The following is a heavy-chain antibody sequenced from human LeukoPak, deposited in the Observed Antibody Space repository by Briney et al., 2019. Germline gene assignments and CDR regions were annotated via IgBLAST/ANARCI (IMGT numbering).Heavy chain of an antibody. V-gene: IGHV4-38-2*01. Sequence: SETLSLTCAVSDYSISSGYYWGWIRQPPGKGLEWIGSIYHSGSTYYNPSLKSRVTISVDTSKNQFSLKLSSVTAADTAVYYCARRGGSYSYYYMDVRGKGTTVTVSS. CDR3: ARRGGSYSYYYMDV. J-gene: IGHJ6*03. CDR1: DYSISSGYY. CDR2: IYHSGST. D-gene: IGHD1-26*01.